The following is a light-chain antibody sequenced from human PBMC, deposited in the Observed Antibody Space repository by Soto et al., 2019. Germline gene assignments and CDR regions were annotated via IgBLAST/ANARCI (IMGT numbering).Light chain of an antibody. CDR3: SSYTTTRTYV. Sequence: QSALTQHASVSASPGQSITLSCTGSSSDVGGSDHVSWYQQHPGKAPKLMIYDVTNRPSGVSNRFSGSKSGNTASLTISGLQAEDEADYYCSSYTTTRTYVFGTGTKLTVL. V-gene: IGLV2-14*03. CDR1: SSDVGGSDH. J-gene: IGLJ1*01. CDR2: DVT.